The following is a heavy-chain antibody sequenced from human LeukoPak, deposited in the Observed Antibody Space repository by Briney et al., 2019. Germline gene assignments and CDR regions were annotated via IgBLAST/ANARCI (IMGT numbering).Heavy chain of an antibody. CDR1: GFSFSSYS. CDR2: ISSTSSYI. CDR3: AKDRTGNEPYYFDY. J-gene: IGHJ4*02. D-gene: IGHD1-14*01. Sequence: PGGSLRLSCAASGFSFSSYSMDWVRQAPGKGLEWVSSISSTSSYIYYADSVKGRFTISRDNAKNTLYLQMNSLRVEDTAVYYCAKDRTGNEPYYFDYWGQGTLVTVSS. V-gene: IGHV3-21*04.